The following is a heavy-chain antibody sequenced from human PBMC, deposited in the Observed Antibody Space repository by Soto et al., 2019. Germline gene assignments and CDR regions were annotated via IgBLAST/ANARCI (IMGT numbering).Heavy chain of an antibody. D-gene: IGHD6-13*01. CDR2: ISHSGST. CDR1: GGSFSYY. CDR3: ARGRAVAGPLYGMDV. V-gene: IGHV4-34*01. Sequence: QVQLQQWGAGLLKPSETLSLTCAVYGGSFSYYWSWIRQPPGKGLEWIGEISHSGSTNYNPSLKSRVTISVDTSKNMFSLKLSSGTAADTAVYYCARGRAVAGPLYGMDVWGQGTTVTVSS. J-gene: IGHJ6*02.